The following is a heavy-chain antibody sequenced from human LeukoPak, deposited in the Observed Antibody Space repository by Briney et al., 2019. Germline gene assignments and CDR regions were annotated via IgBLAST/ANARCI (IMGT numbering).Heavy chain of an antibody. D-gene: IGHD3-16*01. V-gene: IGHV3-23*01. J-gene: IGHJ6*02. CDR3: AKGGLPYYYYGMDV. CDR2: ISGSGGST. Sequence: GGSLRLSCAASGFTFSSYAMSWVRQAPGKGLEWVSAISGSGGSTYYADSVKGRFTISRDNSKNTLYLQMNSLRAEDTAVYYCAKGGLPYYYYGMDVWGQGTTVTVSS. CDR1: GFTFSSYA.